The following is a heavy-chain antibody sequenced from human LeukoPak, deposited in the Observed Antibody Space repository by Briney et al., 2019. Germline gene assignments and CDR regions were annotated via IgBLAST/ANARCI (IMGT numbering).Heavy chain of an antibody. Sequence: VRINPKSCGINYAQKFQGRVTMNRDTSISTVYMELSRLRSDDTAVYYCARSPNGLWNFDYWGQGTLVTVSS. D-gene: IGHD2-8*01. V-gene: IGHV1-2*06. CDR3: ARSPNGLWNFDY. J-gene: IGHJ4*02. CDR2: INPKSCGI.